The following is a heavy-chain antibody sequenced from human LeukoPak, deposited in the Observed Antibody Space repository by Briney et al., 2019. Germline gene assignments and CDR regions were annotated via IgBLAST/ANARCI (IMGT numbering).Heavy chain of an antibody. Sequence: PGGSLRLSCAASGFTFSDYSMNWVRQAPGKGLEWVSSISSRSAYIHYTDSVKGRFTISGDNAENSLYLQMNNLRADDTAVYYCARDRSGSYPYYFDYWGQGTVVTVSS. CDR2: ISSRSAYI. V-gene: IGHV3-21*01. D-gene: IGHD1-26*01. CDR3: ARDRSGSYPYYFDY. CDR1: GFTFSDYS. J-gene: IGHJ4*02.